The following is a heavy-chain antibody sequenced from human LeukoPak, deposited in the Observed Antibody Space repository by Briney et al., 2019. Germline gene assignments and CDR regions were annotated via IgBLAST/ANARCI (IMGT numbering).Heavy chain of an antibody. V-gene: IGHV3-74*01. Sequence: GGSLRLSCAASGFTFSHFWMHWVRQVPGEGLVWVSRINTDGSSTTYADSVKGRFTISRDNAKNTLYLQMNSLRAEDTAVYYCARVSRGYSNYYYYYGMDVWGQGTTVTVSS. CDR1: GFTFSHFW. CDR2: INTDGSST. CDR3: ARVSRGYSNYYYYYGMDV. D-gene: IGHD5-18*01. J-gene: IGHJ6*02.